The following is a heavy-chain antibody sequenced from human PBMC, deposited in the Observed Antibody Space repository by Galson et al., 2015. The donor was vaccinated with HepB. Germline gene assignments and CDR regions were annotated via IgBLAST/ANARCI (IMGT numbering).Heavy chain of an antibody. CDR2: IYWDDDK. CDR3: PHSSYSESPTFAS. CDR1: GFSLSTSGVG. V-gene: IGHV2-5*02. D-gene: IGHD1-26*01. Sequence: PALVKPTQTLTLTCTFSGFSLSTSGVGVGWIRQPPGKALEWLALIYWDDDKRYSPSLKSRLTITKDTSRNQVVLTMTNMDPVDTAQNSCPHSSYSESPTFASGAQGPLAPVS. J-gene: IGHJ4*02.